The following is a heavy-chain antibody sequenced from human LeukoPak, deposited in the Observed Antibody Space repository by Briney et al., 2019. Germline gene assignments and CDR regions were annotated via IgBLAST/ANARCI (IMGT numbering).Heavy chain of an antibody. CDR2: IHYSGST. CDR1: GGSISSGVNY. V-gene: IGHV4-31*03. D-gene: IGHD2-2*01. CDR3: ARGGDTSFDH. Sequence: NPSQTLSLTCTVSGGSISSGVNYWSWIRQHPAKGLEWIGYIHYSGSTYHNPSLKSRGTISVDTSKNQFSLKLSSVTAADTAVYYCARGGDTSFDHWGQGTLVTVSS. J-gene: IGHJ4*02.